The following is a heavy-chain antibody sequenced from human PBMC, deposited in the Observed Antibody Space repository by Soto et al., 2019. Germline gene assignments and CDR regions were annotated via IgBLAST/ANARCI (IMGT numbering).Heavy chain of an antibody. J-gene: IGHJ3*02. CDR2: INPNSGGT. CDR3: ARDLKGYGSAFDI. CDR1: GYTFTGYY. Sequence: ASVKVSCKASGYTFTGYYMHWVRQAPGQGLEWMGWINPNSGGTNYAQKFQGRVTMTRGTSISTAYMELSRLRSDDTAVYYCARDLKGYGSAFDIWGQGTMVTVSS. V-gene: IGHV1-2*02. D-gene: IGHD3-10*01.